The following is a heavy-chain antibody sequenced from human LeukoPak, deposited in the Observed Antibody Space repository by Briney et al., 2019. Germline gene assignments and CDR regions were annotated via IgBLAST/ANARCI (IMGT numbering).Heavy chain of an antibody. V-gene: IGHV1-18*01. Sequence: ASVRVSCKASGDTFTNYGINWVRQAPGQRPEWMGWFSTYNGDTKYAQKLKGRLTLTADTLKTTAYMELRTLISDDTATYYCAIGQGVITWGGADVYDVWGQGTTVIVSS. CDR2: FSTYNGDT. D-gene: IGHD3-16*01. CDR1: GDTFTNYG. CDR3: AIGQGVITWGGADVYDV. J-gene: IGHJ3*01.